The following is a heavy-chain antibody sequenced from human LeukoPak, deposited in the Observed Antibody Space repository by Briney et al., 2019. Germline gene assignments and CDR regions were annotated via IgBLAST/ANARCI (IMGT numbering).Heavy chain of an antibody. J-gene: IGHJ6*02. CDR2: ISWNSGSI. V-gene: IGHV3-9*01. CDR1: GFTFDDYA. CDR3: AKDALDGYDYYYGMDV. D-gene: IGHD5-24*01. Sequence: GGPLRLSCAASGFTFDDYAMHWVRQAPGKGLEWVSGISWNSGSIGYADSVKGRFTISRDNAKNPLYLQMNSLRAEDTALYYCAKDALDGYDYYYGMDVWGQGTTVTVSS.